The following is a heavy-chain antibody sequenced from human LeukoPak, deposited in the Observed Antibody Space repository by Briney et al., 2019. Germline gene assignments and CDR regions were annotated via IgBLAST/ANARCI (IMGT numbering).Heavy chain of an antibody. D-gene: IGHD3-22*01. V-gene: IGHV1-24*01. Sequence: ASVKVSCKVSGYTLTELSMHWVRQAPGKGLEWMGGFDPEDSETFYAQKFQGRVTMTEDTSTDTAYMELSSLRSEDTAVYYCATYYYYDSSGSYYTVDYWGQGTLVTVSS. CDR3: ATYYYYDSSGSYYTVDY. CDR1: GYTLTELS. CDR2: FDPEDSET. J-gene: IGHJ4*02.